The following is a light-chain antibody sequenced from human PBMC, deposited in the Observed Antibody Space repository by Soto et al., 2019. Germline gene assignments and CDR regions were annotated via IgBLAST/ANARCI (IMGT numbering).Light chain of an antibody. CDR1: QSVTSF. CDR2: DVS. J-gene: IGKJ4*01. V-gene: IGKV3-11*01. Sequence: EIVLTQSPVTLSLYPGERATLSCRASQSVTSFLAWYQQKPGQAPRLLIYDVSHRATGIPARFSGSGSGTDFTLTISSLEPEDFAVYYCQQRSNWPLTFGGGTKVEIK. CDR3: QQRSNWPLT.